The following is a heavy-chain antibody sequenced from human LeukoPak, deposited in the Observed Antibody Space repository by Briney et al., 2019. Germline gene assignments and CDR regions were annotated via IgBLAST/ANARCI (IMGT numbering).Heavy chain of an antibody. V-gene: IGHV4-59*01. Sequence: SETLSLTCTVSGGSISYYYWTWIRQPPGKGLEWIGYIHYSGSTNYNPSLKSRVTISVDTSKKQFSLKLRSVTAADTAVYYCARDSGSNGFDIWGQGTMVTVSS. J-gene: IGHJ3*02. D-gene: IGHD3-22*01. CDR2: IHYSGST. CDR3: ARDSGSNGFDI. CDR1: GGSISYYY.